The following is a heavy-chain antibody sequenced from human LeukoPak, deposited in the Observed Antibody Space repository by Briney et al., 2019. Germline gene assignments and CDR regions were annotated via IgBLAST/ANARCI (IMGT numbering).Heavy chain of an antibody. CDR1: GVSITTSTYY. V-gene: IGHV4-39*07. CDR2: IFYSGIT. CDR3: AREANYYGSGSYFEGTFDY. D-gene: IGHD3-10*01. J-gene: IGHJ4*02. Sequence: SETLSLTCTVSGVSITTSTYYWAWIRQPPGEGLEYIGGIFYSGITNYNPSLKSRVTISIDTSKNEFSLKLTSVTAADTAVYYCAREANYYGSGSYFEGTFDYWGQGSLVTVSS.